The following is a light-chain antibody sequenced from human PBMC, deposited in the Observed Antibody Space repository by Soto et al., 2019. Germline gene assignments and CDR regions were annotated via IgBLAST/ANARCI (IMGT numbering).Light chain of an antibody. V-gene: IGKV3-20*01. J-gene: IGKJ4*01. CDR1: QSVSSNY. Sequence: EIVLTQSPGTLSLSPGERATLSCRASQSVSSNYLAWYQQKPGQAPRLLIYGASIRATGIPDRFSGSGSGTDFTLTITRLEPEDFAVYYCQQYGSSQLTVGGGTKVEIQ. CDR3: QQYGSSQLT. CDR2: GAS.